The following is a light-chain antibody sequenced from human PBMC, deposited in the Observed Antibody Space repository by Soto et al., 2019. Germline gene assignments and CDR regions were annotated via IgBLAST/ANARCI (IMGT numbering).Light chain of an antibody. Sequence: IQLTQSPSSLSASVGDSVTTTCRASQGISRYLSWYQQKPGRAPKLLISAASTLQSGVPARFSGSGSGTDFTLSITSLQPEDFATYYCQQLNTFPVTFGGGTKVDIK. CDR2: AAS. CDR1: QGISRY. V-gene: IGKV1-9*01. J-gene: IGKJ4*01. CDR3: QQLNTFPVT.